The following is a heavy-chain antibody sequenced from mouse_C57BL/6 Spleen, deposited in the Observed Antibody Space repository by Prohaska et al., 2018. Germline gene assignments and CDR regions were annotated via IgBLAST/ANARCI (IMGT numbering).Heavy chain of an antibody. CDR1: GFSFNTYA. V-gene: IGHV10-1*01. Sequence: EVQLVESGGGLVQPKGSLKLSCAASGFSFNTYAMNWARQAPGKGLEWVASIRSKGNNYATYYADSVKDRFTISRERSESILYLQMHNLKTEHTSLYYCGRRNVSSGCYFDVGGTGTTVTVSS. D-gene: IGHD1-1*01. J-gene: IGHJ1*03. CDR2: IRSKGNNYAT. CDR3: GRRNVSSGCYFDV.